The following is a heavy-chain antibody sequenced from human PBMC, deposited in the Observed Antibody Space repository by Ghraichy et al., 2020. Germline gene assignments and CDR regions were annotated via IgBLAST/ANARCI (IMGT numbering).Heavy chain of an antibody. CDR2: INPSGGST. CDR1: GYTFTSYY. J-gene: IGHJ6*02. Sequence: ASVKVSCKASGYTFTSYYMHWVRQAPGQGLEWMGIINPSGGSTSYAQKFQGRVTMTRDTSTSTVYMELSSLRSEDTAVYYCARAKYSSGWYLTPYYYYYGMDVWGQGTTVTVSS. D-gene: IGHD6-19*01. V-gene: IGHV1-46*03. CDR3: ARAKYSSGWYLTPYYYYYGMDV.